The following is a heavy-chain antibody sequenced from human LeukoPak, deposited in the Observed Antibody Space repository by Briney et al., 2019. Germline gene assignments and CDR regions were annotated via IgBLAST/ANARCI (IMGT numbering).Heavy chain of an antibody. Sequence: PSETLSLTCAVYGGSFSSYYWSWIRQPPGKGLEWIGYIYYSGSTNYNPSLKSRVTISVDTSKNQFSLKLSSVTAADTAVYYCARSGTGYSYGYDYYGMDVWGQGTTVTVSS. CDR2: IYYSGST. CDR3: ARSGTGYSYGYDYYGMDV. CDR1: GGSFSSYY. V-gene: IGHV4-59*01. D-gene: IGHD5-18*01. J-gene: IGHJ6*02.